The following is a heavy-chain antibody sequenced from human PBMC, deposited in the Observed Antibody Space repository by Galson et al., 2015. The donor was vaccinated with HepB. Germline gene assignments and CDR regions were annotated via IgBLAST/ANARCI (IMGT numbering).Heavy chain of an antibody. Sequence: SLRLSCAASGFTFSSYGMHWVRQAPGKGLEWVAVIWYDGSNKYYADSVKGRFTISRDNSKNTLYLQMNSLRAEDTAVYYCAREADAEYRRFWWYFDLWGRGTLVTVSS. CDR2: IWYDGSNK. D-gene: IGHD2-2*01. V-gene: IGHV3-33*01. CDR1: GFTFSSYG. CDR3: AREADAEYRRFWWYFDL. J-gene: IGHJ2*01.